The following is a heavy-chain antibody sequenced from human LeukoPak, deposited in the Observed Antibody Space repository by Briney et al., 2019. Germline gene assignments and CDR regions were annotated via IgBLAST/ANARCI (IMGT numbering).Heavy chain of an antibody. CDR2: IYYSGST. Sequence: SETLSLTCTVSGGSISSSSYYWGWIRQPPGKGLEWIGCIYYSGSTYYNPSLKSRVTISVDTSKNQFSLKLSSVTAADTAVYYCARAYDDVLGSCSGGSCYPSWFDPWGQGTLVTVSS. V-gene: IGHV4-39*07. J-gene: IGHJ5*02. D-gene: IGHD2-15*01. CDR3: ARAYDDVLGSCSGGSCYPSWFDP. CDR1: GGSISSSSYY.